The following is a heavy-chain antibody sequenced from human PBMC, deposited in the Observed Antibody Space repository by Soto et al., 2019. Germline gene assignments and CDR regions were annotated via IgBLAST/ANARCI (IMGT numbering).Heavy chain of an antibody. D-gene: IGHD3-3*01. Sequence: PSETLSLTCAVYGGSFSCYYWSWIRQPPGKGLEWIGEINHSGSTNYNPSLKSRVTISVDTSKNQFSLKLSSVTAADTAVYYCARDRLYDFWSGYYRDYDAFDIWGQGTMVTVSS. V-gene: IGHV4-34*01. CDR2: INHSGST. CDR3: ARDRLYDFWSGYYRDYDAFDI. CDR1: GGSFSCYY. J-gene: IGHJ3*02.